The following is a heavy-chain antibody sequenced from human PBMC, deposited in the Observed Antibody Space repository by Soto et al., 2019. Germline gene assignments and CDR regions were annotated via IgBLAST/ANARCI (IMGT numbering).Heavy chain of an antibody. CDR3: VSIRYRSSWYGRGSYYDYGMDV. CDR2: INAGNGNT. D-gene: IGHD6-13*01. J-gene: IGHJ6*02. Sequence: ASVKVSFKASGYTFTSYAMHWVRQAPGQRREWMGLINAGNGNTKYSQKFQGRVTITSETSASTAYMELSSLRSEDAAVYYCVSIRYRSSWYGRGSYYDYGMDVWGQGTTVTV. V-gene: IGHV1-3*01. CDR1: GYTFTSYA.